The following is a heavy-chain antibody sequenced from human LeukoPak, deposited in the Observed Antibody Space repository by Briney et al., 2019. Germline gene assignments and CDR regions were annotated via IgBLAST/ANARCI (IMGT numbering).Heavy chain of an antibody. V-gene: IGHV4-61*02. CDR1: GGSISSGSYY. D-gene: IGHD1-26*01. CDR3: TRDGGESYFAFDI. CDR2: IYTSGST. Sequence: SETLSLTCTVSGGSISSGSYYWSWIRQPAGKGLEWIGRIYTSGSTNYNPSLKSRVTISVDTSKNQFSLKLSSVTAADTAVYYCTRDGGESYFAFDIWGQGTMVTVSS. J-gene: IGHJ3*02.